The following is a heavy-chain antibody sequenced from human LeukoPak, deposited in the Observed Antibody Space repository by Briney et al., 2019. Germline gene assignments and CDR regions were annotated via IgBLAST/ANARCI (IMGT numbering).Heavy chain of an antibody. V-gene: IGHV3-66*01. CDR2: IYTGGSA. J-gene: IGHJ3*02. CDR3: ARDSTSEGYCSSTSCYSGAFDI. CDR1: GLTACRNY. Sequence: PGGSLSLSCAASGLTACRNYISRVRQSPGQGLKWCSVIYTGGSAYHADYVKGRLTISRENSKHTLYLQMDSLRAEDTAVYYCARDSTSEGYCSSTSCYSGAFDIWGQGTMVTVSS. D-gene: IGHD2-2*01.